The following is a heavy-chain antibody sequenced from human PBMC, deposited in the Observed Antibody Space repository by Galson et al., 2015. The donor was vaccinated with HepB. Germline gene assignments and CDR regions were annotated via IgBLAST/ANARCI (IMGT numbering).Heavy chain of an antibody. CDR2: INHNGST. Sequence: TLSLTCGVYGGSFSTYYWSWIRQPPGKGLEWIGEINHNGSTNYNPSLKSRVSIPIDTSKNRFSLKLSSVTAADTAVYYCARAVYYDFWNGFGPWGQGTLVTVSS. V-gene: IGHV4-34*01. CDR3: ARAVYYDFWNGFGP. J-gene: IGHJ5*02. D-gene: IGHD3-3*01. CDR1: GGSFSTYY.